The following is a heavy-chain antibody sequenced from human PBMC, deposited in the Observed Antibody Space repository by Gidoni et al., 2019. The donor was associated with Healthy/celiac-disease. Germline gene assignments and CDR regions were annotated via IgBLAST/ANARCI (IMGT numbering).Heavy chain of an antibody. D-gene: IGHD1-26*01. V-gene: IGHV1-18*01. J-gene: IGHJ4*02. CDR3: ARTLSGSYWGNPWGFDY. CDR1: GYTFTSYG. Sequence: QVQLVQSGAEVTKPGAPVKVSCNASGYTFTSYGISWVRQAPGQGLEWMGWISAYNGNTNYAQKLQGRVTMTTDTSTSTAYMELRSLRSDDTAVYYCARTLSGSYWGNPWGFDYWGQGTLVTVSS. CDR2: ISAYNGNT.